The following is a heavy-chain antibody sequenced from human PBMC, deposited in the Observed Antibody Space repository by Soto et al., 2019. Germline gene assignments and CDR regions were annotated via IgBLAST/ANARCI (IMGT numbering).Heavy chain of an antibody. D-gene: IGHD7-27*01. J-gene: IGHJ3*02. Sequence: SETLSLTCTVSGGSISSYYWSWIRQPPGKGLEWIGYIYYSGSTNYNPSLKSRVTISVDTSKNQFSLKLSSVTAADTAVYYCARVGGDDAFDIWGQGTMVTVSS. CDR2: IYYSGST. CDR3: ARVGGDDAFDI. V-gene: IGHV4-59*01. CDR1: GGSISSYY.